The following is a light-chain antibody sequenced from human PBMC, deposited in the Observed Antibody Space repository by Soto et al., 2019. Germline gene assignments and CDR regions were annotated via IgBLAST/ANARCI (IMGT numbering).Light chain of an antibody. Sequence: EIVLTQSPGTLSLSPGERATLSCMASQSVSSSYLAWYQQKPGQAPRLLIYGASIRATGIPDRFSGSGSGTDFTLTISRLEPEDFAVYYCQKYGSSPYTFGQGTKLEIK. J-gene: IGKJ2*01. CDR2: GAS. CDR1: QSVSSSY. V-gene: IGKV3-20*01. CDR3: QKYGSSPYT.